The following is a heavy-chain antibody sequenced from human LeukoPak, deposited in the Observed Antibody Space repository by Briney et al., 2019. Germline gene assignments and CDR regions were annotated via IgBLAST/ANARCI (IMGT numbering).Heavy chain of an antibody. Sequence: SGTLSLTCAVAGGSISSTNWRSWVRQPPGRGLECIGKIYHSGSIYYNQSLMSRVTVSLDKSKNQFSLNLSSVTAADTAVYYCARAKYKWLLSGTGWFDPWGQGTLVTVSS. J-gene: IGHJ5*02. V-gene: IGHV4-4*02. CDR2: IYHSGSI. D-gene: IGHD1-20*01. CDR1: GGSISSTNW. CDR3: ARAKYKWLLSGTGWFDP.